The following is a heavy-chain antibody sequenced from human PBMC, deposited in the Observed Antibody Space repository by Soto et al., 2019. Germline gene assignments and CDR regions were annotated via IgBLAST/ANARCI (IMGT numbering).Heavy chain of an antibody. J-gene: IGHJ6*02. D-gene: IGHD2-15*01. CDR1: GFTFSSHG. CDR2: IWYDGSNK. Sequence: GGSLRLSCAASGFTFSSHGMHWVRQAPGKGLEWVAVIWYDGSNKYYADSVKGRFTISRDNSKNTLYLQMNSLRAEDTAVYYCAREVVVVAATRYYYYGMDVWGQGTTVTVSS. CDR3: AREVVVVAATRYYYYGMDV. V-gene: IGHV3-33*01.